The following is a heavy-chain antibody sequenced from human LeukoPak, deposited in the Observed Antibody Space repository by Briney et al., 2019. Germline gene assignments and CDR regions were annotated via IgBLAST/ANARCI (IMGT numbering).Heavy chain of an antibody. J-gene: IGHJ4*02. V-gene: IGHV3-11*01. CDR1: GFPFRAYS. CDR3: ARDRDPPVY. CDR2: ISSSGSTI. D-gene: IGHD3-10*01. Sequence: MTGGPLSFSWAPSGFPFRAYSMSGIPRAPGKGLEWVSYISSSGSTIYYADCVKGRFTISRDNAKNSLYLQMNSLRAEDTAVYYCARDRDPPVYWGQGTLVTVSS.